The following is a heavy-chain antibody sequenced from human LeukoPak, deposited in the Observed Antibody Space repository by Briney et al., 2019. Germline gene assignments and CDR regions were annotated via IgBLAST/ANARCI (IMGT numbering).Heavy chain of an antibody. J-gene: IGHJ4*02. CDR3: ARDLFSRRIDY. CDR1: GFPFSRYG. V-gene: IGHV3-33*01. CDR2: IWYDGSNK. Sequence: GGSLRLSCAASGFPFSRYGMHWVRQAPGKGLEWVAVIWYDGSNKYYADSVKGRFTISRDTSKNTLYLQMNSLRAEDTALYYCARDLFSRRIDYWGQGTLVTVSS. D-gene: IGHD3-9*01.